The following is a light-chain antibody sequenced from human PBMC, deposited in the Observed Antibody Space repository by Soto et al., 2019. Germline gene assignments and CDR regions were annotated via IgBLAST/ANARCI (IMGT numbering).Light chain of an antibody. J-gene: IGKJ5*01. V-gene: IGKV1-5*03. Sequence: DIQMTQSPSTLSASVGDRVTISCRASRTVSNWLAWYQHRPGRAPTLLISRASTLESGVPPRFSGSGFGTEFTLTLDILQPDYFGTYYCQQYNSYALTFVQGTRLEVK. CDR1: RTVSNW. CDR2: RAS. CDR3: QQYNSYALT.